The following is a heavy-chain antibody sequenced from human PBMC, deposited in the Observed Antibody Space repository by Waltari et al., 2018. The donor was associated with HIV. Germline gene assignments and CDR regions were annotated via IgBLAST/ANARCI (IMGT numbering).Heavy chain of an antibody. CDR3: TKDPVTAVGNINWFDP. J-gene: IGHJ5*02. D-gene: IGHD6-13*01. CDR1: GFSFSIYA. V-gene: IGHV3-23*01. Sequence: EVQLLESGGGLVQPGGSLRLSCRASGFSFSIYAMNWVRQAPGDGGEWVSGISVRGDNRYYADAVKGRFTISSGNSKNEVFLQMKSLRPEDTAFYYCTKDPVTAVGNINWFDPWGQGTLVTVSS. CDR2: ISVRGDNR.